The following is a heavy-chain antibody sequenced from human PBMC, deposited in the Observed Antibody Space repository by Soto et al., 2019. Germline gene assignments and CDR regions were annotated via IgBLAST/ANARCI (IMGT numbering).Heavy chain of an antibody. CDR3: ARFSGSYNDRYFDY. CDR1: GGSFSGYY. D-gene: IGHD1-26*01. V-gene: IGHV4-34*01. J-gene: IGHJ4*02. Sequence: SETLSLTCAVYGGSFSGYYWTWIRQPPGKGLEWIGEINHSGSTNYNPSLKSRVTISVDTSKNQFSLKLSSVTAADTAVYYCARFSGSYNDRYFDYWGQGALVTV. CDR2: INHSGST.